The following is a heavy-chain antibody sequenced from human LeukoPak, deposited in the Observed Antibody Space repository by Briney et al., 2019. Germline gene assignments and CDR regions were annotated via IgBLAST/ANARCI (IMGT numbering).Heavy chain of an antibody. J-gene: IGHJ4*02. V-gene: IGHV3-7*01. CDR3: ARDFGDGDYVVDY. CDR2: IKQDGSEK. D-gene: IGHD4-17*01. Sequence: GGSLRLSCAASGFTFSSYWMSWVRQAPGKGLEWVANIKQDGSEKYYVDSVKGRFTISRDNAKNSLYLQMNSLRAEDTAVYYCARDFGDGDYVVDYWGQGTLVTVSS. CDR1: GFTFSSYW.